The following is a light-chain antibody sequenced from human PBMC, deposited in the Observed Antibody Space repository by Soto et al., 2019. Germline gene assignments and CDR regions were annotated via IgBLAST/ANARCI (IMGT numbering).Light chain of an antibody. CDR2: GAS. V-gene: IGKV3-20*01. Sequence: EIVLTQSPGTLSLSPGERATLSCRASQSVTSNYLVWYQQKPGQAPRLLIYGASSRATGIPDRFSGSGSGTDFTLTISRLETDDFAVYYCQQYGGSPRVTFGGGTKVEIK. CDR1: QSVTSNY. J-gene: IGKJ4*01. CDR3: QQYGGSPRVT.